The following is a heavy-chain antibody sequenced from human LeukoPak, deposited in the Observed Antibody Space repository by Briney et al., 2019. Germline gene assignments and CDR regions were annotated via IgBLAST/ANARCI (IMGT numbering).Heavy chain of an antibody. CDR3: ARDSGVIEGMFDF. CDR2: IYYSGST. V-gene: IGHV4-59*01. J-gene: IGHJ4*02. Sequence: SETLSLTCTVSGGSISNYYWSWIRQPPGKGLEWIGYIYYSGSTNYNPSLKSRVTISVDTSKNQFSLKLSSVTAADTAVYYCARDSGVIEGMFDFWGQGTLVTVSS. CDR1: GGSISNYY. D-gene: IGHD3-22*01.